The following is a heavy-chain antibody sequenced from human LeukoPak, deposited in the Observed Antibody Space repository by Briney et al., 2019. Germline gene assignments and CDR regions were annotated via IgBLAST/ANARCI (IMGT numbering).Heavy chain of an antibody. J-gene: IGHJ5*02. D-gene: IGHD2-2*01. CDR2: IYYSGST. CDR3: ARGGYCSSTGCYGPDWFDP. Sequence: PSETLSLTCTVSGGSISSYYWSWIRQPPGKGLEWIGYIYYSGSTNYNPSLKSRVTISVDTSKNQFSLKLSSVTAADTAVYYCARGGYCSSTGCYGPDWFDPWGQGTLVTVSS. V-gene: IGHV4-59*01. CDR1: GGSISSYY.